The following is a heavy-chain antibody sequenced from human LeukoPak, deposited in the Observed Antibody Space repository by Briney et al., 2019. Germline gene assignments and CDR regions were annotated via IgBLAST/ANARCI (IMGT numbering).Heavy chain of an antibody. J-gene: IGHJ6*03. CDR1: GFTFSSYA. CDR2: IKQDGSEK. CDR3: ATKVPAAITYYYYYYMDV. Sequence: GGSLRLSCAASGFTFSSYAMSWVRQAPGKGLEWVANIKQDGSEKYYVDSVKGRFTISRDNAKNSLYLQMNSLRAEDTAVYYCATKVPAAITYYYYYYMDVWGKGTTVTVSS. V-gene: IGHV3-7*01. D-gene: IGHD2-2*01.